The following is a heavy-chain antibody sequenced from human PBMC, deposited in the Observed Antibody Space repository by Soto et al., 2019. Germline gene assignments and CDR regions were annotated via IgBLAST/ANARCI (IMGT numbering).Heavy chain of an antibody. CDR3: AKAVKYYDSTGYDAFAV. CDR1: GDSTSSYF. Sequence: SETLSLTCTVSGDSTSSYFWTWIRQPPGKALEWIGYMFHSGRTNYNPSLTSRVTMSADTSNNQFSLTLTSVTAADTAVYYCAKAVKYYDSTGYDAFAVWGQGIMVTVSS. D-gene: IGHD3-22*01. V-gene: IGHV4-59*01. CDR2: MFHSGRT. J-gene: IGHJ3*01.